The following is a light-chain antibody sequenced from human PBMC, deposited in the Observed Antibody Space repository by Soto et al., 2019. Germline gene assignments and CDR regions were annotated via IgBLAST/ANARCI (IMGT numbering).Light chain of an antibody. J-gene: IGLJ3*02. CDR2: EVS. CDR1: SRDVGGYNY. Sequence: QSALTQPASVSGSPGQSITISCTGTSRDVGGYNYVSWYQQHPGKAPKLMIYEVSNRPSGVFNRFSGSKSGNTASLTISGLQAEDEADYYCSSYTSSSSGVFGGGTQLTVL. V-gene: IGLV2-14*01. CDR3: SSYTSSSSGV.